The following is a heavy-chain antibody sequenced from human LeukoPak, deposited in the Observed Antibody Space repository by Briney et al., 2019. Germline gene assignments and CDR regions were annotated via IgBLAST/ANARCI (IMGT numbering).Heavy chain of an antibody. CDR1: GFTFSSYS. J-gene: IGHJ4*02. Sequence: GRSLRLSCAASGFTFSSYSMNWVRQAPGKGLEWVSSISSSSSYIYYADSVKGRFTISRDNAKNSLYLQMNSLRAEDTAVYYCARDRGGSSIFDYWGQGTLVTVSS. CDR3: ARDRGGSSIFDY. CDR2: ISSSSSYI. D-gene: IGHD4-23*01. V-gene: IGHV3-21*01.